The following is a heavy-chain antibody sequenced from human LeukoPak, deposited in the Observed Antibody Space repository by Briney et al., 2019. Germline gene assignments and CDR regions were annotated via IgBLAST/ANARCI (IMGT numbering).Heavy chain of an antibody. V-gene: IGHV1-8*01. D-gene: IGHD1-26*01. CDR1: GYTFTSYD. J-gene: IGHJ5*02. CDR2: MNPNSGNT. CDR3: ARGKRGKSSSLYNWFDP. Sequence: ASVKASCKASGYTFTSYDINWVRQATGQGLEWMGWMNPNSGNTGYAQKFQGRVTMTRNTSISTAYMELSSLRSEDTAVYYCARGKRGKSSSLYNWFDPWGQGTLVTVSS.